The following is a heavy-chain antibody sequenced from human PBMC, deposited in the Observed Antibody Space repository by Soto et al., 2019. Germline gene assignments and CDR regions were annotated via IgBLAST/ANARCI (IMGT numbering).Heavy chain of an antibody. CDR1: GYTFTSYG. D-gene: IGHD3-22*01. CDR2: ISAYNGNT. V-gene: IGHV1-18*01. Sequence: ASVKVSCKASGYTFTSYGISWVRQAPGQGLEWMGWISAYNGNTNYAQKLQGRVTMTTDTSTSTDYMELRSLRSDDKAVYYCARDEYYYDSSGYGVDYWGQGTLVTVSS. J-gene: IGHJ4*02. CDR3: ARDEYYYDSSGYGVDY.